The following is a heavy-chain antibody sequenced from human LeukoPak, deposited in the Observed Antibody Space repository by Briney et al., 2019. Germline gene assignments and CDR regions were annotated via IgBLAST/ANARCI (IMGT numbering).Heavy chain of an antibody. CDR3: AREYSSGWYSNDY. D-gene: IGHD6-19*01. J-gene: IGHJ4*02. Sequence: PGGSLRLSCAASGFTFSSYGMHWVRQAPGKGLEWVAVIWYDGSNKYYADSVKGRFTISRDNSKNTLYLQMNSLRAEDTAVYYCAREYSSGWYSNDYWGQGTLVTVSS. CDR1: GFTFSSYG. V-gene: IGHV3-33*01. CDR2: IWYDGSNK.